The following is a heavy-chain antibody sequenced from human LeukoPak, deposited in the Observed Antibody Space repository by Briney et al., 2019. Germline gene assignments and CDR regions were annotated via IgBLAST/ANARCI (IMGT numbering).Heavy chain of an antibody. D-gene: IGHD2-15*01. CDR2: IYPGDSDT. Sequence: GESLKISCKGSGYSFTSYWIGWVRQMPGKGLEWMGIIYPGDSDTRYSPSFQGQVTISADKSISTAYLQWSSLKASDTAMYYCARTDCSGGSCYSLPYYYYGMDVWGQGTTVTVSS. CDR1: GYSFTSYW. CDR3: ARTDCSGGSCYSLPYYYYGMDV. J-gene: IGHJ6*02. V-gene: IGHV5-51*01.